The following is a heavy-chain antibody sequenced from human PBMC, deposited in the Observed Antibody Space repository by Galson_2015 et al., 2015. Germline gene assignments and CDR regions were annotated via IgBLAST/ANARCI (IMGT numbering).Heavy chain of an antibody. CDR1: GGSISSGDYY. Sequence: TVSGGSISSGDYYWSWIRQPPGKGLEWIGYIYYSGSTYYNPSLKSRVTISVDTSKNQFSLKLSSVTAADTAVYYCARVVGITMIVVVTDAFDIWGQGTMVTVSS. V-gene: IGHV4-30-4*01. J-gene: IGHJ3*02. D-gene: IGHD3-22*01. CDR3: ARVVGITMIVVVTDAFDI. CDR2: IYYSGST.